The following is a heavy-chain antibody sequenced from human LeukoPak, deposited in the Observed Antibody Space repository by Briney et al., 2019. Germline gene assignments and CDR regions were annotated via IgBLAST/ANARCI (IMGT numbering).Heavy chain of an antibody. CDR1: GFTFSSYA. Sequence: GRSLRLSCAASGFTFSSYAMHWVRQAPGKGLEWVAVISYDGSNKYYADSVKGRFTISRDNAKNTLYLQMNSLRAEDTAVYYCARDRRMRDAFDIWGQGTMVTVSS. CDR2: ISYDGSNK. V-gene: IGHV3-30-3*01. D-gene: IGHD2-8*01. CDR3: ARDRRMRDAFDI. J-gene: IGHJ3*02.